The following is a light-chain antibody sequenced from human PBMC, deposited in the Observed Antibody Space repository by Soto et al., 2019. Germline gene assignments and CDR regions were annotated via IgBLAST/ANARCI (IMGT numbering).Light chain of an antibody. CDR1: STDVGGYNF. CDR3: SSYTSSSTLV. J-gene: IGLJ1*01. Sequence: QSALTQPAFVSGSPGQSITISCTGTSTDVGGYNFVSWYQQHPGKVPKLMIYDVTNRPSGVSNRFSGSKSGNTASLTISGLQAEDEADYYCSSYTSSSTLVFGTGTKLTVL. V-gene: IGLV2-14*01. CDR2: DVT.